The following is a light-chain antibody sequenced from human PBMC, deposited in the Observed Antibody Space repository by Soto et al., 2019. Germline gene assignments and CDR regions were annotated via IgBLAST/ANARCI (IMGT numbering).Light chain of an antibody. Sequence: EIGMTQSPATLSVSPGERATFSCRASQSVSSDLAWYQQKPGQAPRLLIYGASTRATGIPARFSGSGSGTEFTLTISSLQSEDFAFYYCQQYNNWPPWTFGQGTKVEIK. J-gene: IGKJ1*01. V-gene: IGKV3-15*01. CDR3: QQYNNWPPWT. CDR1: QSVSSD. CDR2: GAS.